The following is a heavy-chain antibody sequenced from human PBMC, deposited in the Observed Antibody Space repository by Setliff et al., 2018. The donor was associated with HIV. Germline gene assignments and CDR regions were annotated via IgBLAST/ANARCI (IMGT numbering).Heavy chain of an antibody. CDR2: ICYRGST. CDR1: GGSIRSSSYY. V-gene: IGHV4-39*01. CDR3: ARQVSIPGVAITPVDY. J-gene: IGHJ4*02. Sequence: SETLSLTCNVSGGSIRSSSYYWGWIRQPPGKGLEWIGSICYRGSTYYNPSLKSRVTISVDTSKNQFSLKLTSVTAADTAIYYCARQVSIPGVAITPVDYWGQGALVTVSS. D-gene: IGHD5-12*01.